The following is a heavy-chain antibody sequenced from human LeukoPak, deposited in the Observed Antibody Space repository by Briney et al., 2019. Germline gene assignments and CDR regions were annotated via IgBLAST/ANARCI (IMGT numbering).Heavy chain of an antibody. Sequence: GESLKISCEGPGYAFTKYWIGWVRQMPGKGLEWMGIIHPGDSHTWYSPSFQGQVTISADKSISMAYLQWSSLKASDTAMYFCARQPGMTAKSWYFDLWGRGTLVTVSS. D-gene: IGHD2-2*01. V-gene: IGHV5-51*01. CDR1: GYAFTKYW. J-gene: IGHJ2*01. CDR2: IHPGDSHT. CDR3: ARQPGMTAKSWYFDL.